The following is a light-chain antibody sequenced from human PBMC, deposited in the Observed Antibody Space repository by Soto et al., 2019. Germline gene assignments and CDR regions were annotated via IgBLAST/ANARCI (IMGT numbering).Light chain of an antibody. CDR2: DAS. CDR3: QQRSNWPYT. CDR1: QSVSSY. Sequence: EIVLTQSPATLSLSPGERATLSCRASQSVSSYLAWYQQKPGQAPRLLIYDASNRATSIPARFSGSGSGTDFTLTISSLEPEDFAVYYCQQRSNWPYTFGQVTKLEIK. V-gene: IGKV3-11*01. J-gene: IGKJ2*01.